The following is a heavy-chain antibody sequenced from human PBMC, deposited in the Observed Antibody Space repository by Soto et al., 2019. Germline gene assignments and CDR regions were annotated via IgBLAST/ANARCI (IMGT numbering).Heavy chain of an antibody. D-gene: IGHD3-3*01. V-gene: IGHV1-8*01. CDR3: ARGQVVTIFGVVISRWFDP. Sequence: QVQLVQSGAEVKKPGASVKVSCKASGYTFTSYDINWVRQATGQGLEWMGWMNPNSGNTGYAQKFQGRVTMTRNTSISTAYMELSSLRSEDTAVYYCARGQVVTIFGVVISRWFDPWGQGTLVTVSS. CDR1: GYTFTSYD. CDR2: MNPNSGNT. J-gene: IGHJ5*02.